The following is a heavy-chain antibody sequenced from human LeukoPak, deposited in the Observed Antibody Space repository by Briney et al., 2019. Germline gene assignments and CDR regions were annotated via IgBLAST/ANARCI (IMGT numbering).Heavy chain of an antibody. Sequence: SETLSLTCTVSGGSVRSYYWSWIRQPPGEGREWIAYIHNTGSTNYNPSLKSRVAISLGTSKNEFSLKLTSVTAADTAVYYCVRDWEGFNFDIWGQGTMVTVSS. V-gene: IGHV4-59*02. CDR2: IHNTGST. CDR3: VRDWEGFNFDI. J-gene: IGHJ3*02. CDR1: GGSVRSYY. D-gene: IGHD1-26*01.